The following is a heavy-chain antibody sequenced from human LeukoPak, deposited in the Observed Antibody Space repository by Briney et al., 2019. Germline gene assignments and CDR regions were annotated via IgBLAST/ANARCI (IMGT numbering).Heavy chain of an antibody. CDR1: GYTFTGYY. CDR2: IIPIFGTA. CDR3: ARSPIVVVPAAIGWFDP. D-gene: IGHD2-2*01. V-gene: IGHV1-69*05. Sequence: SVKVSCKASGYTFTGYYMRWVRQAPGQGLEWMGRIIPIFGTANYAQKFQGRVTITTDESTSTAYMELSSLRSEDTAVYYCARSPIVVVPAAIGWFDPWGQGTLVTVSS. J-gene: IGHJ5*02.